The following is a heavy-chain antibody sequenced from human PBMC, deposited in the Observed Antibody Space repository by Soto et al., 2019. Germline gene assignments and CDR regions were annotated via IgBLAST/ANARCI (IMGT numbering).Heavy chain of an antibody. J-gene: IGHJ4*02. CDR2: ISGSGGSS. CDR3: AKQLRGSGWYPLDS. D-gene: IGHD6-19*01. V-gene: IGHV3-23*01. CDR1: GFAFSTYA. Sequence: PGGSLRLSCAAAGFAFSTYAMTWVRQAPGKGLEWVSAISGSGGSSYYAASVKGRFTISRDNSKNTLFLQMNSLRTEDTAVYYCAKQLRGSGWYPLDSWGQGTPVTVSS.